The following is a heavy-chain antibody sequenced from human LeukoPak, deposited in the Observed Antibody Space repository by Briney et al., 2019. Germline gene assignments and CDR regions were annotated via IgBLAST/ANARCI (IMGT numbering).Heavy chain of an antibody. CDR3: VRVEDYYRRFAP. J-gene: IGHJ5*02. CDR2: ISAYYCNK. V-gene: IGHV1-18*01. Sequence: ASVKVSCQASGYTFTSYCISWVRQAPGQGLDGMGWISAYYCNKNYAQKLQGRGSLITDTSTSTAYMELRSLRSDDTAVYYCVRVEDYYRRFAPWGQGTLVTVSS. CDR1: GYTFTSYC. D-gene: IGHD3-10*01.